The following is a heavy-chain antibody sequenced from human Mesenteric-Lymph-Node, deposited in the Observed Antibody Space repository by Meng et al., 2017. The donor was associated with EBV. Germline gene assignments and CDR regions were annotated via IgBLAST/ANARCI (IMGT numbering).Heavy chain of an antibody. J-gene: IGHJ4*02. CDR1: GGSFGGYF. CDR3: ARAGSSGWSDLDY. D-gene: IGHD6-19*01. CDR2: INHSGST. V-gene: IGHV4-34*01. Sequence: QVQLQQWWAGLLKPSETLSLSCAVYGGSFGGYFWNWIRQPPGKGLEWIGEINHSGSTNYNPSLKSRVTISVDTSRNQFSLKLPSVTAADTAVYYCARAGSSGWSDLDYWGQGTLVTVSS.